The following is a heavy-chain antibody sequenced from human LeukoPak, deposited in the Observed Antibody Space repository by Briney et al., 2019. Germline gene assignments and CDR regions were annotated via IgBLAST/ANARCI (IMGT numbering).Heavy chain of an antibody. CDR1: GGSTSSYY. Sequence: SESLSLTCTVSGGSTSSYYWSWIRQPPGKGLEWIGYVYSSGSTRYNPSLKSRVTISVDTSKNNFSLKLTSVTAADTAVYYCARYTNCTSTSCFSSWFDPWGQGTLVTVTS. V-gene: IGHV4-59*08. CDR2: VYSSGST. CDR3: ARYTNCTSTSCFSSWFDP. D-gene: IGHD2-2*01. J-gene: IGHJ5*02.